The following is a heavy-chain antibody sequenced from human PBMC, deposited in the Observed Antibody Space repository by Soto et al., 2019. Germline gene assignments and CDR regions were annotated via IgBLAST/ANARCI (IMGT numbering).Heavy chain of an antibody. CDR3: ALLLKGPGLWFGELLFDY. V-gene: IGHV4-59*08. CDR2: IDYSGST. CDR1: GGSISSYY. Sequence: PSETLSLTCTVCGGSISSYYCSWIRQPPGKGLEWIGHIDYSGSTNYKPSLKSPVTTSVDTSKNEFSLKLSSVTAADTAVYYFALLLKGPGLWFGELLFDYWGQGTLVTVSS. J-gene: IGHJ4*02. D-gene: IGHD3-10*01.